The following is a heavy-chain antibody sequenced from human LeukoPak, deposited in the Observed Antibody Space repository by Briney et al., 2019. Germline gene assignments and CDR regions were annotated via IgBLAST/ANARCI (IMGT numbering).Heavy chain of an antibody. CDR1: GYTFTGYY. J-gene: IGHJ5*02. CDR3: ARVGVDLWFDP. CDR2: INPNTGGT. Sequence: GASVKVSCKASGYTFTGYYIHWVRRAPGQGLEWMGRINPNTGGTNYAQKFQGRVTMTRDTSISTAYMELSRLTSDDTAVYYCARVGVDLWFDPXGQGXXVTV. D-gene: IGHD3/OR15-3a*01. V-gene: IGHV1-2*06.